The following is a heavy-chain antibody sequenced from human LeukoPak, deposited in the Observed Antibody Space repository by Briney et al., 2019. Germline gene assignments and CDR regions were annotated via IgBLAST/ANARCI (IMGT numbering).Heavy chain of an antibody. Sequence: SETLSLTCTVYGGSFSGYYWTWIRQPPGKGLQWIGEIHQSGRTNSNPSLKSRVTMSVDTSKNHFSLKLTSVTAADTAVYYCAGFIWGVGFDPWGQGTLVTVSS. CDR1: GGSFSGYY. D-gene: IGHD3-10*01. V-gene: IGHV4-34*01. CDR2: IHQSGRT. CDR3: AGFIWGVGFDP. J-gene: IGHJ5*02.